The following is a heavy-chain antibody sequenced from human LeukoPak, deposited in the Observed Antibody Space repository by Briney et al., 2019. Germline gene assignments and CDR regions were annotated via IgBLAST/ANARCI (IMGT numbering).Heavy chain of an antibody. D-gene: IGHD3-22*01. J-gene: IGHJ5*02. V-gene: IGHV4-30-4*01. CDR3: ARPYYYDSRIDP. CDR2: MYYSGST. CDR1: GGSISSGDYY. Sequence: TSQTLSLTCTVSGGSISSGDYYWSWIRQPPGKGLEWIGYMYYSGSTYYNPSLKSRATISVDTSKNQFSLRLSSVTAADTAVYYCARPYYYDSRIDPWGQGTLVTVSS.